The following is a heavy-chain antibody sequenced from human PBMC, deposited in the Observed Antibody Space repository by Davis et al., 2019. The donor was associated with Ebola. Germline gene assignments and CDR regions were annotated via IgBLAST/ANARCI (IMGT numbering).Heavy chain of an antibody. J-gene: IGHJ6*02. CDR3: AREWLAYYYYYGMDV. CDR1: GYTFTSYD. Sequence: ASVKVSCKASGYTFTSYDINWVRQATGQGLEWMGWMNPNSGNTGYAQKFQGRVTITRDTSASTAYMELSSLRSEDTAVYYCAREWLAYYYYYGMDVWGQGTTVTVSS. V-gene: IGHV1-8*01. CDR2: MNPNSGNT. D-gene: IGHD6-19*01.